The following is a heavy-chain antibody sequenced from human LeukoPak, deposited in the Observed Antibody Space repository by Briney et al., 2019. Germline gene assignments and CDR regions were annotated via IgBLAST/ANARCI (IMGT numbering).Heavy chain of an antibody. CDR1: GGSFSGYY. CDR3: ARGRYFYDY. V-gene: IGHV4-34*01. D-gene: IGHD3-9*01. J-gene: IGHJ4*02. Sequence: SETLSLTCAVYGGSFSGYYWSWIRQPPGKGLEWIGEINHSGSTNYNPSLKSRVTISVDTSNNQFSLKLSSVTAADTAVYYCARGRYFYDYWGQGPLVTVSS. CDR2: INHSGST.